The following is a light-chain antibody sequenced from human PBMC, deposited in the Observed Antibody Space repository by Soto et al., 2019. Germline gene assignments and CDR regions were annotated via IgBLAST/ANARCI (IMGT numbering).Light chain of an antibody. CDR2: RNN. Sequence: QSVLTQPPSASGTPGQRVTISCSGSSSNIGSNYVYWYQQLPGTAPKLLIYRNNQRPSGVPDRFSGSKSGTSASLAITGLQAEDEADYYCQSYDSSLRVFGGGTKLTVL. CDR1: SSNIGSNY. V-gene: IGLV1-47*01. J-gene: IGLJ3*02. CDR3: QSYDSSLRV.